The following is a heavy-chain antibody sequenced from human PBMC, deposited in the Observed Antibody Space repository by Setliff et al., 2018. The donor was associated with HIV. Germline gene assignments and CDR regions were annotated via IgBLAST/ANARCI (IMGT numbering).Heavy chain of an antibody. J-gene: IGHJ4*02. Sequence: SETLSLTCAVSGYSISSGYFCGWIRQPPGKGLEWSGSLYHGGTNFYNPSLKSRVTIPLDTSTTRFSLKLNSVTAADTALYYCARQVVSQYSYWAYYFDSWGQGALVTVSS. CDR3: ARQVVSQYSYWAYYFDS. D-gene: IGHD5-18*01. V-gene: IGHV4-38-2*01. CDR2: LYHGGTN. CDR1: GYSISSGYF.